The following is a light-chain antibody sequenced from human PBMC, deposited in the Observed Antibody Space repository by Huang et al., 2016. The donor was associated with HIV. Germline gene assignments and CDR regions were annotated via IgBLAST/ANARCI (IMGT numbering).Light chain of an antibody. J-gene: IGKJ3*01. CDR1: HSVSSNF. CDR3: QQYGGSPLFT. V-gene: IGKV3-20*01. Sequence: EIVLTQSPDTLSLSPGERVTLSCRDSHSVSSNFLAWYQQKPGQSPRLLIYGASRRATGSPDRFSGSGSGTDFTLTITRLEPEDFAVYYCQQYGGSPLFTFGPGTKVDIK. CDR2: GAS.